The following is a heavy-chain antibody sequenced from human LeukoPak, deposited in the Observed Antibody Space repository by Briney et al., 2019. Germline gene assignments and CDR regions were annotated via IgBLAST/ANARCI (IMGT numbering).Heavy chain of an antibody. CDR1: GGSFSGYY. J-gene: IGHJ4*02. CDR2: INHSGST. D-gene: IGHD3-10*01. CDR3: ARGLSGD. Sequence: SETLSLTCAVYGGSFSGYYWSWIRQPPGKGLEWIGEINHSGSTNYNPSLKSRVTISVDTSKNQFSLKLSSVTAADTAVYYCARGLSGDWGQGTLVTVSS. V-gene: IGHV4-34*01.